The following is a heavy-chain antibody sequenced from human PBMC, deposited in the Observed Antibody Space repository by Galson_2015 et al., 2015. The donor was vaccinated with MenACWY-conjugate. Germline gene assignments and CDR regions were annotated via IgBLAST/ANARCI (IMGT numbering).Heavy chain of an antibody. CDR2: IYYSGST. Sequence: TLSLTCTVSGGSIGSYYWSWIRPPPGKGLEWIGYIYYSGSTNYNPSLKSRVTFSVETSKNQVSLKLTSVTAADTAVYHCARVGIGDGWYFDLWGRGTLVTVSS. V-gene: IGHV4-59*01. CDR3: ARVGIGDGWYFDL. J-gene: IGHJ2*01. D-gene: IGHD3-16*01. CDR1: GGSIGSYY.